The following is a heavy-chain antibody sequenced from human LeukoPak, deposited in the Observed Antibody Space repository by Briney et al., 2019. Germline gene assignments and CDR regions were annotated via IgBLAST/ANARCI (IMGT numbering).Heavy chain of an antibody. CDR3: ARDRRRTIWFDY. CDR2: ISSSGSTI. Sequence: PGGSLRLSCAASGFTFSDYYMSWIRQAPGKGLEWVSYISSSGSTIYYADSVKGRFTISRDNAKNSQYLQMNSLRAEDTAVYYCARDRRRTIWFDYWGQGTLVTVPS. D-gene: IGHD4/OR15-4a*01. CDR1: GFTFSDYY. V-gene: IGHV3-11*04. J-gene: IGHJ4*02.